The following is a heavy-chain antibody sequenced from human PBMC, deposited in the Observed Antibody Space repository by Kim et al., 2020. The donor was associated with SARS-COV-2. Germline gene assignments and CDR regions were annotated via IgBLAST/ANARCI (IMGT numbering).Heavy chain of an antibody. J-gene: IGHJ4*02. D-gene: IGHD1-26*01. CDR3: ARDYRRLVDY. Sequence: NTKYSQKFQGRVTITRDTSASTAYMELSSLRSEDTAVYYCARDYRRLVDYWGQGTLVTVSS. V-gene: IGHV1-3*01. CDR2: NT.